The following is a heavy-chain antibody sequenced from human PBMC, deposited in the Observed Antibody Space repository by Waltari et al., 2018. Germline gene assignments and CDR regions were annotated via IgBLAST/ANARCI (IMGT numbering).Heavy chain of an antibody. CDR1: GYTFTGHY. Sequence: QVQLVQSGAEVKKPGASVKVSCKASGYTFTGHYMHWVRQAPGQGLEWMGWINPNSGGTNYAQKFQGRVTMTRDTSIYTAYMELSRLGSDDTAVYYCARDEFLGFGYSYHFDSWGQGTLVTVSS. V-gene: IGHV1-2*02. J-gene: IGHJ4*02. D-gene: IGHD5-18*01. CDR3: ARDEFLGFGYSYHFDS. CDR2: INPNSGGT.